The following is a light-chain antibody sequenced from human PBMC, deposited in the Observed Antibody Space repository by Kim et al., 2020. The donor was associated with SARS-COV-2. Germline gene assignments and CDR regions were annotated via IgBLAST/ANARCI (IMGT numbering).Light chain of an antibody. CDR1: SLRSYY. CDR3: NSRDSSGNHAV. Sequence: SSELTQDPAVSVALGQTVRITCQGDSLRSYYASWYQQKPGQAPVLVIYGKNNRPSWIPDRFSGSSSGNTASLTITGAQAEDEADYYCNSRDSSGNHAVFGGGTQLTVL. J-gene: IGLJ7*01. CDR2: GKN. V-gene: IGLV3-19*01.